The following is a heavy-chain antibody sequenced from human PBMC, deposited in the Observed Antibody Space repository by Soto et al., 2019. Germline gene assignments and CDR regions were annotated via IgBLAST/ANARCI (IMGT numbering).Heavy chain of an antibody. CDR1: GFTFSNYA. CDR2: VSDNGGTS. J-gene: IGHJ4*02. D-gene: IGHD3-10*01. CDR3: GKVPRGTRYYFDY. Sequence: EVQLVESGGGLVQPGGSLRLSCSASGFTFSNYAMYWVRQAPGKGLEYVSAVSDNGGTSYYADSVKGRFTISRDNSKNAWYIQMSRLRAEATVVYYFGKVPRGTRYYFDYWGQGTLVTVSS. V-gene: IGHV3-64D*08.